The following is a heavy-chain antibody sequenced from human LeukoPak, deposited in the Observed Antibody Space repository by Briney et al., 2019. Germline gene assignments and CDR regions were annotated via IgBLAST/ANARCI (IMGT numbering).Heavy chain of an antibody. CDR2: IWYDGSNE. CDR3: ARGRGGSYGSDWFDL. CDR1: GFTFSSYG. J-gene: IGHJ5*02. V-gene: IGHV3-33*01. Sequence: GGSLRLSCAASGFTFSSYGIHWVRQAPGKGQEWVAVIWYDGSNEYYADSVKGRFTISRDNSKNTLDLQMNSLRAEDTAVYYCARGRGGSYGSDWFDLWGQGTLVTVSS. D-gene: IGHD1-26*01.